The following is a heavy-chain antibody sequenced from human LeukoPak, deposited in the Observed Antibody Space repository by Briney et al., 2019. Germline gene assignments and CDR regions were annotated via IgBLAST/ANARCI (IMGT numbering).Heavy chain of an antibody. J-gene: IGHJ4*02. CDR3: ARDTSVGAAYFDL. Sequence: PGGSLRLSCAASRFVFPSHGMHWVRQAPGKGLEWVAFIRYDGSEKYYADSVQGRFSISRDNSRNTLSLQMTTLRPDDTAVYFCARDTSVGAAYFDLWGQGALVAVSS. D-gene: IGHD1-26*01. V-gene: IGHV3-30*02. CDR2: IRYDGSEK. CDR1: RFVFPSHG.